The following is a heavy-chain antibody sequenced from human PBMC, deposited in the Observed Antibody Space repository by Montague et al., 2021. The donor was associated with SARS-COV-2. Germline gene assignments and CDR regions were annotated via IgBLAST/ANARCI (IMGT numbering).Heavy chain of an antibody. Sequence: SRRLSLSASGFTFSSYGMHWVRQAPGKGLEWVAVIWYDGSNKYYADSVKGRFTISRDNSKNTLYLQMNSLRAEDTAVYYCAREDVYGGNSGGMDVWGQGTTVTVSS. CDR3: AREDVYGGNSGGMDV. CDR1: GFTFSSYG. V-gene: IGHV3-33*01. CDR2: IWYDGSNK. J-gene: IGHJ6*02. D-gene: IGHD4-23*01.